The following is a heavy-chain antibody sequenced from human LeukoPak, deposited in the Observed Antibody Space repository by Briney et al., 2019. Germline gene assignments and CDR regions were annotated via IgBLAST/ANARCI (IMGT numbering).Heavy chain of an antibody. J-gene: IGHJ3*02. CDR2: IWYDGTKK. CDR1: GFTFSSYG. CDR3: ARNAGGGYGGDI. V-gene: IGHV3-33*01. Sequence: GGSLRLSCAASGFTFSSYGMHWVRQAPGKGLEWVAVIWYDGTKKYYGDSVKGRFTISRDISKDTLYLQMNSLRAEDTALYYCARNAGGGYGGDIWGQGTMVTVSS. D-gene: IGHD1-26*01.